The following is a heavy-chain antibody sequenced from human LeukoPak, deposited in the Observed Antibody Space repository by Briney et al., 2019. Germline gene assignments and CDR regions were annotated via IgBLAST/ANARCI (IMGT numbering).Heavy chain of an antibody. D-gene: IGHD3-3*01. Sequence: PGGSLRLSCAASGFTFSSYGMHWVRQAPGKGLEWVAFIRYDGSNKYYADSVKGRFTISRDNSKNTLYLQMNGLRAEDTAVYYCAKDYDFWSGPLPRYYFDYWGQGTLVTVSS. CDR3: AKDYDFWSGPLPRYYFDY. J-gene: IGHJ4*02. V-gene: IGHV3-30*02. CDR1: GFTFSSYG. CDR2: IRYDGSNK.